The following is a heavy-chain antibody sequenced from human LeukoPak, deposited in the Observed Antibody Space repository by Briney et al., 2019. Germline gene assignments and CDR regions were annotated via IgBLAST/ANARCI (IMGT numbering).Heavy chain of an antibody. Sequence: PGGSLRLSCAASGFTFSNYGMHWVRQATGKGLEWVAVISYDGSSKYYADSVKGRFTISRDNSKNTLSLQVNSLRAEDTAVYYCATESSSWRFDYWGQGTLVTVSS. V-gene: IGHV3-30*03. D-gene: IGHD6-13*01. J-gene: IGHJ4*02. CDR3: ATESSSWRFDY. CDR1: GFTFSNYG. CDR2: ISYDGSSK.